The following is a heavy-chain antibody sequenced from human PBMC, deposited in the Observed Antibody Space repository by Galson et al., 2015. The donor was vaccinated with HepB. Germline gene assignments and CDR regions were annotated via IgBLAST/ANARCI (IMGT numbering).Heavy chain of an antibody. Sequence: QSGAEVKKPGESLKISFKGSGYSFTSYWIGWVRQMPGKGLEWMGIIYPGDSDTRHSPSFQGQVTISADKSISTAYLQWSSLKASDTAMYYCARHVREDTSGHRRLDYWGQGTLVTVSS. D-gene: IGHD3-22*01. CDR3: ARHVREDTSGHRRLDY. CDR2: IYPGDSDT. CDR1: GYSFTSYW. J-gene: IGHJ4*02. V-gene: IGHV5-51*01.